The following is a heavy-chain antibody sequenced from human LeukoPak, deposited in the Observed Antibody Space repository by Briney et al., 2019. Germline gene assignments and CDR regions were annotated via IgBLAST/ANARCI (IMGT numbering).Heavy chain of an antibody. CDR2: IKSKTDGGTT. J-gene: IGHJ4*02. CDR1: GFTFSNAW. CDR3: TTASPIVGATRDDY. D-gene: IGHD1-26*01. Sequence: GGSLRLSCAASGFTFSNAWMNWVRQAPGKGLEWVGRIKSKTDGGTTDYAAPVKGRITISRDDSKNTLYLQMNSLKTEDTAVYYCTTASPIVGATRDDYWGQGTLVTVSS. V-gene: IGHV3-15*07.